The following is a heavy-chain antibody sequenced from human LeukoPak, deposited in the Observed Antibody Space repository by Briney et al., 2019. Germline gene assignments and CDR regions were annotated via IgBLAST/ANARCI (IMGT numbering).Heavy chain of an antibody. D-gene: IGHD1-14*01. J-gene: IGHJ6*02. CDR2: IKSKGGGGTT. Sequence: KTGGSLRLSCTVSGLIYSDAWMSWVRQAPGKGLEWVGRIKSKGGGGTTDYAAPVKGRFTISRDNSKNTLYLQMNSLRAEDTAVYYCAREPYRRAPNYYYYGMDVWGQGTTVTVSS. V-gene: IGHV3-15*01. CDR3: AREPYRRAPNYYYYGMDV. CDR1: GLIYSDAW.